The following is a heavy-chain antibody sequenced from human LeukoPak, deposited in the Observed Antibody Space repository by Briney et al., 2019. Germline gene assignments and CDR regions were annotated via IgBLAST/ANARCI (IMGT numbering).Heavy chain of an antibody. Sequence: HPGGSLRLSCVASGFTFSSDAMNWVRQAPGKGLEWVSGISWNSGSVAYADSVKGRFTISRDNAKNSLYLQMNSLRAEDTALYYCAKDISGSGWFLYFDYWDQGTLVTVSS. V-gene: IGHV3-9*01. CDR1: GFTFSSDA. CDR3: AKDISGSGWFLYFDY. J-gene: IGHJ4*02. D-gene: IGHD6-19*01. CDR2: ISWNSGSV.